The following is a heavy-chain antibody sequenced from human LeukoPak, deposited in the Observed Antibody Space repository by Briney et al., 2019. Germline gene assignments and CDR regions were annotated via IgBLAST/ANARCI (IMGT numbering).Heavy chain of an antibody. Sequence: ASVKVSCKAPGYTFTGYAISWVRQTPGQGLEWMGGIIPIFGTANDAQKFQGRVTITADESTSTAYMELSSLRSEDTAVYYCARGIQLWYTIHYFDNWGQGTLVTVSS. CDR1: GYTFTGYA. CDR3: ARGIQLWYTIHYFDN. V-gene: IGHV1-69*13. J-gene: IGHJ4*02. CDR2: IIPIFGTA. D-gene: IGHD5-18*01.